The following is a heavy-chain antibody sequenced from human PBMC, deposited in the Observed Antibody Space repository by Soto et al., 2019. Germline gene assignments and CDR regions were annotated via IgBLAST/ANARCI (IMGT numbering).Heavy chain of an antibody. J-gene: IGHJ4*02. CDR1: GVSISSGNW. CDR2: VYNDGSA. Sequence: KPSETLSLTCDVSGVSISSGNWWSWVRQPPGKGLEWIAEVYNDGSANYHPSLESRATISVDGSQNQFSLKLSSVTAADTAVYYCARVAITGPSLHFDLWGQGTLVTVS. CDR3: ARVAITGPSLHFDL. D-gene: IGHD1-20*01. V-gene: IGHV4-4*02.